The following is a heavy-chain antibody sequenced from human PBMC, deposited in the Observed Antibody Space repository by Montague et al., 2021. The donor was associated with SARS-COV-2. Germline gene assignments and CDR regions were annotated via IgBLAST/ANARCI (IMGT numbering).Heavy chain of an antibody. J-gene: IGHJ4*02. V-gene: IGHV2-5*02. CDR1: GFSLSTSGAG. CDR2: IFWDDDK. Sequence: PALVKPTQTLTLTCTVSGFSLSTSGAGVGWIRQPPGKALEWLAPIFWDDDKRYSPSLKNRVTITKDTSKNQVVLRMTNMDPLDTATYYCAHKVKWELYYFDYWGQGTLVTVSS. D-gene: IGHD4-23*01. CDR3: AHKVKWELYYFDY.